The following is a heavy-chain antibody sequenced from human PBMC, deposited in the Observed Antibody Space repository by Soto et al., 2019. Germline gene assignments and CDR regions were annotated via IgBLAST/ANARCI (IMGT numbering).Heavy chain of an antibody. CDR3: ARGGGYSYSIDDYYYYYGMDV. Sequence: ASVKVSCKASGGTFSSYAISWVRQAPGQGLEWMGGIIPIFGTANYAQKFQGRVTITADESTSTAYMELSSLRSEDTAVYYCARGGGYSYSIDDYYYYYGMDVWGQGTTVTVSS. V-gene: IGHV1-69*13. D-gene: IGHD5-18*01. CDR2: IIPIFGTA. J-gene: IGHJ6*02. CDR1: GGTFSSYA.